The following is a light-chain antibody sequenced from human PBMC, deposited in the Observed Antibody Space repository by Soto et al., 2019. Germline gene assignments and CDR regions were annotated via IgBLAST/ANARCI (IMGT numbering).Light chain of an antibody. CDR1: QYISIW. V-gene: IGKV1D-12*01. CDR3: QQGRTSPFS. CDR2: SAS. Sequence: DIQMTQSPSFVSASLGDRVTLTCRASQYISIWLAWYQQRLGEAPRLLIFSASTLKNGVPARFSGSGSGTDFTLTITGLQPEDVPTYYCQQGRTSPFSFGPGTKV. J-gene: IGKJ3*01.